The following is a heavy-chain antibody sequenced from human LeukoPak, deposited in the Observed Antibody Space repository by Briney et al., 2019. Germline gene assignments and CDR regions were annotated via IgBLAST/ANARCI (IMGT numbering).Heavy chain of an antibody. J-gene: IGHJ2*01. Sequence: PSETLSLTCAVSGGSISSGGYSWSWIRQPPGKGLEWIGYIYHSGSTYYNPSLKSRVTISVDRSKNQFSLKLSSVTAADTAVYYCASHGDYPWYFDLWGRGTLVTVSS. CDR1: GGSISSGGYS. D-gene: IGHD4-17*01. CDR2: IYHSGST. V-gene: IGHV4-30-2*01. CDR3: ASHGDYPWYFDL.